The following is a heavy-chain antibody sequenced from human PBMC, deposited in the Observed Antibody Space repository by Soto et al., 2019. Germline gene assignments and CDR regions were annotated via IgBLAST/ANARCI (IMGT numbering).Heavy chain of an antibody. Sequence: GASVKVSCKASGFSFTGYYIHWLRQAPGQGLEWMGGIIPIFGTANSAQKFQGRVTITADKSTSTAYMELSSLRSEDTAVYYCASSYYYDSSGYYSGYYFDYWGQGTLVTVS. V-gene: IGHV1-69*06. CDR3: ASSYYYDSSGYYSGYYFDY. CDR2: IIPIFGTA. D-gene: IGHD3-22*01. J-gene: IGHJ4*02. CDR1: GFSFTGYY.